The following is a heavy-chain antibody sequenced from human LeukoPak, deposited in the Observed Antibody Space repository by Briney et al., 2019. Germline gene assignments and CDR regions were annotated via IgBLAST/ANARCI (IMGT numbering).Heavy chain of an antibody. CDR2: ISSSSSYI. CDR1: GFTFSSYS. Sequence: PGGSLRLSCAASGFTFSSYSMNWVRQAPGKGLERVSSISSSSSYIYYADSVKGRFTISRDNAKNSLYLQMNSLRAEDTAVYYCARDLQSAAAGTCFDYWGQGTLVTVSS. J-gene: IGHJ4*02. CDR3: ARDLQSAAAGTCFDY. V-gene: IGHV3-21*01. D-gene: IGHD6-13*01.